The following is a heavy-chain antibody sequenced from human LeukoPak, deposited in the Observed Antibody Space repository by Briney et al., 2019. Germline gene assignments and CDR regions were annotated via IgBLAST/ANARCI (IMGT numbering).Heavy chain of an antibody. D-gene: IGHD2-2*01. CDR2: IIPILGMT. J-gene: IGHJ3*01. CDR1: GYTFTSYD. V-gene: IGHV1-69*04. CDR3: AKNHEHGRYAGFDF. Sequence: SVKVSCKASGYTFTSYDINWVRQATGQGLEWMGRIIPILGMTNYAQKFQDRVTITADKSTYTAYMDLSSLRSDDTAVYYCAKNHEHGRYAGFDFWAEGALVSVSS.